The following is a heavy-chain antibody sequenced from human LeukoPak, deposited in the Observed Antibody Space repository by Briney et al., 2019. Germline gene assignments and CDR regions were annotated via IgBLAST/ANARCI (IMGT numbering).Heavy chain of an antibody. D-gene: IGHD6-19*01. Sequence: SGPALVKPTQTLTLTCTFSGFSLSTSGMCVSWIRQPPGKALKWLARIDWDDDKYYSTSLETRLTISKDTSKNQVVLTMTNMDPVGTATYYCARIRYSSGWYAFDIWGQGTMVTVSS. V-gene: IGHV2-70*11. J-gene: IGHJ3*02. CDR2: IDWDDDK. CDR3: ARIRYSSGWYAFDI. CDR1: GFSLSTSGMC.